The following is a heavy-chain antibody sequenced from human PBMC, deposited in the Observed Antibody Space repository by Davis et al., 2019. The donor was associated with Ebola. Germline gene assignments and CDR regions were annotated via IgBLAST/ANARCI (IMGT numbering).Heavy chain of an antibody. J-gene: IGHJ1*01. D-gene: IGHD3-16*01. Sequence: ASVKVSCKASGYTFTGYYMHWVRQAPGQGLEWMGWINPSGGSTSYAQKFQGRVTMTRDTSTSTVYMELSSLRSEDTAVYYCARDGGVEAKYFQHWGQGTLVTVSS. CDR2: INPSGGST. V-gene: IGHV1-46*01. CDR1: GYTFTGYY. CDR3: ARDGGVEAKYFQH.